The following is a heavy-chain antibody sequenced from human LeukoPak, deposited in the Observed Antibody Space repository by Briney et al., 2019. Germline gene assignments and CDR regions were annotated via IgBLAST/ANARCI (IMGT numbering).Heavy chain of an antibody. V-gene: IGHV1-3*01. CDR2: INAGNGNT. Sequence: ASVKVSCKASGGTFSSYAISWVRQAPGQGLEWMGWINAGNGNTKYSQKFQGRVTITRDTSASTAYMELSSLRSEDTAVYYCARQTGGDGYNPGAEYFQHWGQGTLVTVSS. CDR3: ARQTGGDGYNPGAEYFQH. D-gene: IGHD5-24*01. CDR1: GGTFSSYA. J-gene: IGHJ1*01.